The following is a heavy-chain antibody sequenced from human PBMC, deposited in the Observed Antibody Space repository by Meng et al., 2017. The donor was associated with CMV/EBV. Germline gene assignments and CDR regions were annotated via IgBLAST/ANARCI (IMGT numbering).Heavy chain of an antibody. CDR1: GFSFSSYA. V-gene: IGHV3-23*01. J-gene: IGHJ4*02. CDR2: IVGSGATT. Sequence: SGFSFSSYAMNWVRQAAGKGLEWVSLIVGSGATTYYADSVKGRFTISRDNSKNTLYLQLNGLRAEDSAMYYCAKGFCSGGNCYNFFDYWGQGTLVTVSS. D-gene: IGHD2-15*01. CDR3: AKGFCSGGNCYNFFDY.